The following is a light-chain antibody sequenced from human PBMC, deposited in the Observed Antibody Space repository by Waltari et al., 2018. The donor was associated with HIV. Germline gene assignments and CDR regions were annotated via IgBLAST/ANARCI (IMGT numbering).Light chain of an antibody. CDR3: QQRSNWPSVT. Sequence: SSRGSERGSSYLARYQQKPGKARGVLIYDAPRRATGIPARFNGSASGTEFTLTIRSVEPEDFAVYFCQQRSNWPSVTVGRGLKLGI. CDR1: ERGSSY. V-gene: IGKV3-11*01. J-gene: IGKJ2*01. CDR2: DAP.